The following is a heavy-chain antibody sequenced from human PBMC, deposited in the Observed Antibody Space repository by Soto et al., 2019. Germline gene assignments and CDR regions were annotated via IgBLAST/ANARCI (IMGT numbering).Heavy chain of an antibody. CDR2: ISYDGSNK. CDR3: ARYKRGARDAFDI. Sequence: QVQLVESGGGVVQPGRSLRLSCAASGFTFSSYAMHWVRQAPGKGLEWVAVISYDGSNKYYADSVKGRFTISRDNSKNRLYRQMNSLTAEDTAVYYCARYKRGARDAFDIWGRGTMVTVSS. V-gene: IGHV3-30-3*01. CDR1: GFTFSSYA. J-gene: IGHJ3*02. D-gene: IGHD1-20*01.